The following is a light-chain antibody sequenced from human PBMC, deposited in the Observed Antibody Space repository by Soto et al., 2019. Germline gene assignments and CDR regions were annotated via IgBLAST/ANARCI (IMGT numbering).Light chain of an antibody. CDR3: SSYTTIRTVV. Sequence: QSALTQPASVSGSPGQSITMSCTGTSSDIGTYKYVSWFQQHPGKAPKLIIFEVSNRPSGISDRFSGFKSANTASLTISGVQPEDEADYHCSSYTTIRTVVFGGGTQLTVL. CDR1: SSDIGTYKY. J-gene: IGLJ3*02. CDR2: EVS. V-gene: IGLV2-14*01.